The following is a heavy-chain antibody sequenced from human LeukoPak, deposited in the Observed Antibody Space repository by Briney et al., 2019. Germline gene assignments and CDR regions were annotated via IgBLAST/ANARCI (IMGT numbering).Heavy chain of an antibody. CDR3: ASEEQYYDILTGYYSYCYYYMDV. J-gene: IGHJ6*03. CDR1: GYTFTGYY. V-gene: IGHV1-2*06. CDR2: INPNSGGT. D-gene: IGHD3-9*01. Sequence: ASVKVSCKASGYTFTGYYMHWVRQAPGQGLEWMGRINPNSGGTNYAQKFHGRVTMTRDTSTSTAYMELSRLRAYETAMYYCASEEQYYDILTGYYSYCYYYMDVWGTGSTVTVSS.